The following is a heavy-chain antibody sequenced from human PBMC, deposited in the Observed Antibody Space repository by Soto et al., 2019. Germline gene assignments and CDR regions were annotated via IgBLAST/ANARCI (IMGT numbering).Heavy chain of an antibody. CDR3: GCGRSLGGVIEDPPNLDY. D-gene: IGHD3-16*02. Sequence: ASVKVSCKASGYTFTSYYMHWVRQAPGQGLEWMGIINPSGGSTSYAQKFQGRVTMTRNTSTSTVYMELSSLRSEDTAVYYCGCGRSLGGVIEDPPNLDYWAQGTWVPVSS. CDR2: INPSGGST. CDR1: GYTFTSYY. J-gene: IGHJ4*02. V-gene: IGHV1-46*01.